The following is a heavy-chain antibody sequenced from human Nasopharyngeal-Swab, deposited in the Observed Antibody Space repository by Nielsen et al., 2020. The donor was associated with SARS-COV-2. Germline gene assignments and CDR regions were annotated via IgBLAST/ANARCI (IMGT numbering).Heavy chain of an antibody. V-gene: IGHV4-34*01. D-gene: IGHD5-18*01. Sequence: TETLSLTCAVDDGSFSGYDWSWIRQPPGKGLEWIGAINHSGSTNYNPSLKSRATLSVDTSKNQFSLKLSSVTAADTAVSHCASHRGYRRNGMDVWGQGTTVTVSS. J-gene: IGHJ6*02. CDR1: DGSFSGYD. CDR2: INHSGST. CDR3: ASHRGYRRNGMDV.